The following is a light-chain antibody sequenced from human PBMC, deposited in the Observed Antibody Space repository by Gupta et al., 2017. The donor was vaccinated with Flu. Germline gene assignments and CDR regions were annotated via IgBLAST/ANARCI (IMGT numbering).Light chain of an antibody. J-gene: IGLJ2*01. CDR3: SSFTSSTSVV. CDR2: NVN. Sequence: SITISCTGTSSDSGGYNYVSWYQQYPGKVPKIMIHNVNNRPSGVSNRFSGSKSGNTASLTISGLQAEDEADYYCSSFTSSTSVVFGGGTKLTVL. V-gene: IGLV2-14*04. CDR1: SSDSGGYNY.